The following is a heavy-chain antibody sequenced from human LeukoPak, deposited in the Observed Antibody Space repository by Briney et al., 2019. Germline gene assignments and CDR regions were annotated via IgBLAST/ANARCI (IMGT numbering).Heavy chain of an antibody. CDR3: ARDLRYWFDP. CDR1: GFTVSSNY. Sequence: GGSLRLSCAASGFTVSSNYMSWVRQAPGKGLEWVSVIYSGGSTYSADSVKGRFTISRDNSKNTLYLQMNSLRAEDTAVYYCARDLRYWFDPWGQGTLVTVSS. J-gene: IGHJ5*02. CDR2: IYSGGST. V-gene: IGHV3-53*01.